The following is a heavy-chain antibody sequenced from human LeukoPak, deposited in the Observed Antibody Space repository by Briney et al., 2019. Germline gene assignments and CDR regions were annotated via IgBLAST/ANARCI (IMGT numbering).Heavy chain of an antibody. CDR1: GYSFTNYD. Sequence: ASVKLSCKASGYSFTNYDINWVRQATGQGLEWMGWMNPNSGNTGYAQKFQGRVTMTRNTSISTAYMELSSLRSEDTAVYYCARGWVLTGYYPNGFDSWGQGTLVTVSS. CDR2: MNPNSGNT. V-gene: IGHV1-8*01. D-gene: IGHD3-9*01. CDR3: ARGWVLTGYYPNGFDS. J-gene: IGHJ4*02.